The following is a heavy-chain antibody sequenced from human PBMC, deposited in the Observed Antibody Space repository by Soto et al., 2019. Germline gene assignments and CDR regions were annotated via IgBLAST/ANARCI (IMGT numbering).Heavy chain of an antibody. CDR3: ARGVTTINYYYYGMDV. CDR1: GGTFSSYA. J-gene: IGHJ6*02. Sequence: SVKVSCKASGGTFSSYAISWVRQAPGQGLEWMGGIIPIFGTANYAQKFQGRVTITADKSTSTAYMELSSLRSEDTAVYYCARGVTTINYYYYGMDVWGQGTTVTVSS. D-gene: IGHD4-17*01. CDR2: IIPIFGTA. V-gene: IGHV1-69*06.